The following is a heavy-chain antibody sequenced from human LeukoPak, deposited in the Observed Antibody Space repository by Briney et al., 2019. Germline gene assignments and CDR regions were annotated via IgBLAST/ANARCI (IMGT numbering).Heavy chain of an antibody. Sequence: GGSLRLSCAASGFTFSTHGMHWVRQAPGKGLERVAFIRYDGSNKYYADSVKGRFTISRDNSKNTLYLQINSLRAEDTAVYYCAKWASSGYYFHHWGQGTLFTVSS. CDR3: AKWASSGYYFHH. CDR2: IRYDGSNK. V-gene: IGHV3-30*02. CDR1: GFTFSTHG. J-gene: IGHJ1*01. D-gene: IGHD3-22*01.